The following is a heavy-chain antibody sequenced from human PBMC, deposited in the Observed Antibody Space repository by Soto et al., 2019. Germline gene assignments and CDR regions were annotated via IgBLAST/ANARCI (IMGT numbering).Heavy chain of an antibody. D-gene: IGHD1-7*01. CDR3: ASRDPGTSVDY. J-gene: IGHJ4*02. CDR2: IYRTGST. Sequence: PSEALSLTCAVSVGSFTSNNWCTWVRQPPGQGLEWIGEIYRTGSTNYNPSLKSRVTISLDKSENQFSLKVTSLTAADTAVYYCASRDPGTSVDYWGQGTLVTVSS. V-gene: IGHV4-4*02. CDR1: VGSFTSNNW.